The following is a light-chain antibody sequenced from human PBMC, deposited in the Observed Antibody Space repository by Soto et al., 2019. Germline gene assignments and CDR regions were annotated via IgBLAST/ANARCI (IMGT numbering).Light chain of an antibody. CDR3: QQYDSLPFA. V-gene: IGKV1-33*01. CDR1: QDISNF. Sequence: DIQMTQSPSSLSASIGDRVAITCQASQDISNFLNWYQHKPGKAPKLLTYDASDLETGVPSRFSGSGSGTDFTFTIAILQPEDVAIYYCQQYDSLPFAFGPGTKVD. CDR2: DAS. J-gene: IGKJ3*01.